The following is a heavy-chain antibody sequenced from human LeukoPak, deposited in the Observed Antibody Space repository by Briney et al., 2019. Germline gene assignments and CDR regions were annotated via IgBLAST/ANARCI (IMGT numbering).Heavy chain of an antibody. CDR1: GGSFSGYY. CDR2: INHRGST. V-gene: IGHV4-34*01. D-gene: IGHD3-22*01. Sequence: SETLSLTCAVYGGSFSGYYWNWIRQPPGKGLEWIGEINHRGSTNNNPSLKSRVTISVDTSKNQFSLKLGSVTAADTAVYYCARFSLGYDAFDIWGQGTMVTVSS. CDR3: ARFSLGYDAFDI. J-gene: IGHJ3*02.